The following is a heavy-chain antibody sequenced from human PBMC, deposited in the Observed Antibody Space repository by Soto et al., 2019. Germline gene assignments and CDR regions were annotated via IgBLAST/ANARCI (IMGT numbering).Heavy chain of an antibody. CDR1: GFSLSTTGVG. CDR2: IYWDNDK. V-gene: IGHV2-5*05. J-gene: IGHJ4*02. CDR3: ARSLWFGELH. D-gene: IGHD3-10*01. Sequence: QITLKESGPTLVKPTQTLTLTCSFSGFSLSTTGVGVGWIRQSPGKALEWLASIYWDNDKRYGPSLKSRVTITKDTSKNQVVLTVTNMDPVDTGTYYCARSLWFGELHWGQGALVTVSS.